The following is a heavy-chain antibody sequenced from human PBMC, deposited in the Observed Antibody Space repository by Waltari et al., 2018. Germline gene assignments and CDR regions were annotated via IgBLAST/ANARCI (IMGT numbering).Heavy chain of an antibody. Sequence: QVQLQESGPGLVEPSQTLSLTCTVSGGSISSGSYYWSWIRQPAGKGLEWIGYIYTSGSTNYNPALKSRVTISVDTSKNQFSLKLSSVTAADTAVYYCARERGRPDYYDYGMDVWGQGTTVTVSS. V-gene: IGHV4-61*09. D-gene: IGHD3-16*01. CDR1: GGSISSGSYY. J-gene: IGHJ6*02. CDR3: ARERGRPDYYDYGMDV. CDR2: IYTSGST.